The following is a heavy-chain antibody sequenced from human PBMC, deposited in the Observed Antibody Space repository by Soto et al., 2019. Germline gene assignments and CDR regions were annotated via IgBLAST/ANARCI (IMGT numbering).Heavy chain of an antibody. CDR3: AKDLKNWNDCFDY. D-gene: IGHD1-1*01. J-gene: IGHJ4*02. CDR1: GFTFSSYG. V-gene: IGHV3-30*18. Sequence: QVQLVESGGGVVQPGRSLRLSCAASGFTFSSYGMHWVRQAPGKGLEWVAVISYDGSNKYYADSVKGRFTISRDNSKNTLYLQMNSLRAEDTAVYYCAKDLKNWNDCFDYRGQGTLVTVSS. CDR2: ISYDGSNK.